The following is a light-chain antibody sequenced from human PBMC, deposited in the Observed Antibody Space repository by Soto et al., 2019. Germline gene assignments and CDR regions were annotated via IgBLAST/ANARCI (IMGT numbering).Light chain of an antibody. V-gene: IGKV3-11*01. CDR2: DAS. CDR3: QQRSNWRWT. Sequence: EIVLTQSPATLSLSPGERATLSCRASQSVSSYLAWYQQKPGQAPRRLIYDASNWPTGIPARFSGSGSGTDFTLTISSLQPEDFAVYYCQQRSNWRWTFGQGTKVEIK. J-gene: IGKJ1*01. CDR1: QSVSSY.